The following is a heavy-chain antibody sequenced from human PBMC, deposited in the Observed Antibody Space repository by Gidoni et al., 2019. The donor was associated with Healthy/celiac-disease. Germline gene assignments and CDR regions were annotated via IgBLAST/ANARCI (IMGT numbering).Heavy chain of an antibody. CDR1: GYSFTSYW. D-gene: IGHD5-12*01. CDR2: FYPGDSDT. Sequence: EVPLLQSGAEVKKPGESLKISCKGSGYSFTSYWIGWVRPMPGKGLEWMGIFYPGDSDTRYSPSFQGQVTISADKSISTAYLQWSTLKASDTAMYYCARAGDGYNYGWYFDLWGRGTLVTVSS. J-gene: IGHJ2*01. V-gene: IGHV5-51*01. CDR3: ARAGDGYNYGWYFDL.